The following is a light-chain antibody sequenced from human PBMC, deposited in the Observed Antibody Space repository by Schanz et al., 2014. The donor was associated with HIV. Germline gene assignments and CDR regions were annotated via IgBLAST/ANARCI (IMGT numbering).Light chain of an antibody. J-gene: IGKJ4*02. CDR1: QSVSSSY. Sequence: EIVLTQSPGTLSLSPGERATLSCRASQSVSSSYLAWYQQKPGQAPRLLIFGASNRASGIPDRFTGSESGTDFTLTISRLEPDDFAVYYCHHYGDSRGTFGGGTEVDI. CDR2: GAS. CDR3: HHYGDSRGT. V-gene: IGKV3-20*01.